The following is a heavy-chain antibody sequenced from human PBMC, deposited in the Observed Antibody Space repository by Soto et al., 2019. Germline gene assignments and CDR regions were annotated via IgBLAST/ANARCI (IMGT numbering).Heavy chain of an antibody. CDR1: GGSISSGGYS. Sequence: QLQLQESGSGLVKPSQTLSLTCAVSGGSISSGGYSWSGIRQPPGKGLEWIGYIYHSGSTYYNPSLKSRVTISVDRSKNQFSLKLSSVTAADTAVYYCARGPPHSHWGQGTLVTVSS. CDR2: IYHSGST. CDR3: ARGPPHSH. V-gene: IGHV4-30-2*01. J-gene: IGHJ4*02. D-gene: IGHD2-21*01.